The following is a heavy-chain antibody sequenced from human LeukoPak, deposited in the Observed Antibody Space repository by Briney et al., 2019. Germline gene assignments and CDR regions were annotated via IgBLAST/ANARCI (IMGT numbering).Heavy chain of an antibody. Sequence: GGSLRLSCAASGFTFSTYWMHWVRQAPGKGLEWVSVIYSGGSTYYADSVKGRFTISRHNSKNTLYLQMNSLRAEDTAVYYCARDGTYSYGDNDAFDIWGRGTMVTVSS. CDR1: GFTFSTYW. CDR3: ARDGTYSYGDNDAFDI. V-gene: IGHV3-53*04. J-gene: IGHJ3*02. CDR2: IYSGGST. D-gene: IGHD5-18*01.